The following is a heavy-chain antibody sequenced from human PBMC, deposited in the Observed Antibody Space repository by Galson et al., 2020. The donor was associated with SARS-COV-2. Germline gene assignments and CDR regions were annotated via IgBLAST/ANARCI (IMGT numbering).Heavy chain of an antibody. Sequence: MPGKGLEWMGIIYPADSDTRYSPSFQGQVTISADKSISTAYLQWSSLKASDTALYYCATTDYGDPFYFDYWGQGTLVTVSS. CDR2: IYPADSDT. V-gene: IGHV5-51*01. J-gene: IGHJ4*02. CDR3: ATTDYGDPFYFDY. D-gene: IGHD4-17*01.